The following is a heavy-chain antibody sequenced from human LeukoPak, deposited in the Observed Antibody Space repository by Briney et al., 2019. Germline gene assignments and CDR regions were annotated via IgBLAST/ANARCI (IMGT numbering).Heavy chain of an antibody. D-gene: IGHD3-22*01. J-gene: IGHJ3*02. V-gene: IGHV4-34*01. Sequence: SETLSLTCAVYGGSFSGYYWSWIRQPPGKGLEWIGEINHSGSANYNPSLKSRVTISVDTSKNQFSLKLSSVTAADTAVYFCARGPYSYDSSGAFDIWGQGTMVTVSS. CDR3: ARGPYSYDSSGAFDI. CDR2: INHSGSA. CDR1: GGSFSGYY.